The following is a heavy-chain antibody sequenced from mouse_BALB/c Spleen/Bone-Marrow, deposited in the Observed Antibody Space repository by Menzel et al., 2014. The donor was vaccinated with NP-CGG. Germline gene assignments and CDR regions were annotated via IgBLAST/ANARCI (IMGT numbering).Heavy chain of an antibody. CDR2: IYPGNVNT. CDR1: GYTFTSYY. V-gene: IGHV1S56*01. D-gene: IGHD2-1*01. Sequence: VHLVESGPELVKPGASVRISCKASGYTFTSYYIHWVKQRPGQGLEWIGWIYPGNVNTKCNEKFKGKATLTADKSSSIAYMQLSSLTSEDSAVYFCAREGNPYAMDYWGQGTSVTVSS. CDR3: AREGNPYAMDY. J-gene: IGHJ4*01.